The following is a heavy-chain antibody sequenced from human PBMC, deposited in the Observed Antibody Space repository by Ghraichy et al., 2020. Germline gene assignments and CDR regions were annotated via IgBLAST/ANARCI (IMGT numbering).Heavy chain of an antibody. D-gene: IGHD4-17*01. CDR1: GFTFSDYY. Sequence: GGSLRLSCAASGFTFSDYYMSWIRQAPGKGLEWVSYISSSGSTIYYADSVKGRFTISRDNDKNSLYLQMNSLRAEDTAVYYCASSYYGDYVDYWGQGTLVTVSS. V-gene: IGHV3-11*01. CDR3: ASSYYGDYVDY. J-gene: IGHJ4*02. CDR2: ISSSGSTI.